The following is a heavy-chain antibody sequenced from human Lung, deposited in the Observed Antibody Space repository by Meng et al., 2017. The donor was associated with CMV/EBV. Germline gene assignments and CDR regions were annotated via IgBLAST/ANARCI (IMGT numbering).Heavy chain of an antibody. CDR2: IIPILGIA. CDR3: ATDNIAAQANWFDP. D-gene: IGHD6-13*01. V-gene: IGHV1-69*10. Sequence: SVKVSCKASGGTFSSYAISWVRQAPGQGLEWMGGIIPILGIANYAQKFQGRVTITADKSTSTAYMELSSLRSEDTAVYYCATDNIAAQANWFDPWGQGTLVTGSS. CDR1: GGTFSSYA. J-gene: IGHJ5*02.